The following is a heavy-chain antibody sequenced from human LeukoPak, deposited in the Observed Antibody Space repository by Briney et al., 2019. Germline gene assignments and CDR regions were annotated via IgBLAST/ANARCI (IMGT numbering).Heavy chain of an antibody. CDR1: GGSFSGYY. Sequence: SETLSLTCAVYGGSFSGYYWSWIRQPPGKGLEWIGEINHSGSTNYNPSLKSRVTISVDTSKNQFSLKLSSVTAADTAVYYCARKYSSSGDLDYWGQGTLVTVSS. J-gene: IGHJ4*02. CDR2: INHSGST. V-gene: IGHV4-34*01. D-gene: IGHD6-6*01. CDR3: ARKYSSSGDLDY.